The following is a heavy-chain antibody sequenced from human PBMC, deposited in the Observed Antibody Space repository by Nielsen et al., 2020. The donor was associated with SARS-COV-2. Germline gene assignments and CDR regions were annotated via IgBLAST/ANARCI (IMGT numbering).Heavy chain of an antibody. J-gene: IGHJ4*02. CDR1: GYTFTSYA. D-gene: IGHD3-22*01. Sequence: ASVKVSCKASGYTFTSYAMHWVRQAPGQRLEWMGWINAGNGNTKYSQKFQGRVTITRDTSASTAYMELSSLRSEDTAVYYCARRANDYDSSAYLHWGQGTPVTVSS. CDR2: INAGNGNT. CDR3: ARRANDYDSSAYLH. V-gene: IGHV1-3*01.